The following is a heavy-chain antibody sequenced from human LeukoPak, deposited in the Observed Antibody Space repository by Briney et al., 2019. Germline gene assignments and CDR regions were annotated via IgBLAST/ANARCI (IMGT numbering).Heavy chain of an antibody. CDR1: GGSISSNL. V-gene: IGHV4-59*01. CDR2: IYYSGST. Sequence: SETLSLTCTVSGGSISSNLWSWIRQPPGKGLEWIGYIYYSGSTNYNPSLKSRVTISVDTSKNQFSLKLSSVTAADTAVYYCASGSYSFYYFDYWGQGTLVTVSS. D-gene: IGHD1-26*01. CDR3: ASGSYSFYYFDY. J-gene: IGHJ4*02.